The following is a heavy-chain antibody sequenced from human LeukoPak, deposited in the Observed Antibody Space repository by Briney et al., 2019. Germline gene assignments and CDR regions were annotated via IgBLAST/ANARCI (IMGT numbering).Heavy chain of an antibody. V-gene: IGHV4-34*01. CDR2: INHSGST. Sequence: SETLSFTCAVYGGSFSGYYWSWIRQPPGKGLEWIGEINHSGSTNYNPSLKSRVTISVDTSKNQFSLKLSSVTAADTAVYYCARVGPNTYYYGSGSYWFDPWGQGTLVTVSS. CDR3: ARVGPNTYYYGSGSYWFDP. CDR1: GGSFSGYY. J-gene: IGHJ5*02. D-gene: IGHD3-10*01.